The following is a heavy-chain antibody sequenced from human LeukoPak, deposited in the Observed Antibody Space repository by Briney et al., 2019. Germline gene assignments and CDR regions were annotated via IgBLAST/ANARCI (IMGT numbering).Heavy chain of an antibody. D-gene: IGHD5-18*01. CDR1: GFTFSSYA. CDR2: ISGSGGST. J-gene: IGHJ4*02. CDR3: AKDPRGYSYGPPFIDY. V-gene: IGHV3-23*01. Sequence: PGGSLRLSCAASGFTFSSYAMSWVRQAPGKGLEWVSAISGSGGSTYYADSVKGRFTISRDNSKNTLYLQMNSLRAEDTAVYYCAKDPRGYSYGPPFIDYWGQGTLVTVSS.